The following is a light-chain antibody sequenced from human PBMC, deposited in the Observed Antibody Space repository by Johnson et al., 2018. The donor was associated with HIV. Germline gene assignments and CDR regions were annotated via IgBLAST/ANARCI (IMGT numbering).Light chain of an antibody. Sequence: QSVLTQPPSASGTPGQRVTISCSGGSSNIGNDNVYWYQQLPGTTPKLLIYNDNLRPSGVPDRFSGSKSGTSASLAISGLRSEDEADYYCAVWDDSLSAYLFGAGTRITVL. CDR3: AVWDDSLSAYL. V-gene: IGLV1-47*01. CDR2: NDN. J-gene: IGLJ1*01. CDR1: SSNIGNDN.